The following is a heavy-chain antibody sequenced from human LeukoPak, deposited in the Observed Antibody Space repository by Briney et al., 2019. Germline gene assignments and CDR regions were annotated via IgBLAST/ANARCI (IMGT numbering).Heavy chain of an antibody. V-gene: IGHV4-61*09. J-gene: IGHJ4*02. D-gene: IGHD3-16*01. Sequence: PSETLSLTCTVSGGSISSGSYYWSWIRQHAGKGLEWIGHIYASGGTKYNPSLESRVTISIDTSKNQLSLRLSSVTAADTAVYYCTREKSYGYIRADSWGQGTLVAVSS. CDR1: GGSISSGSYY. CDR3: TREKSYGYIRADS. CDR2: IYASGGT.